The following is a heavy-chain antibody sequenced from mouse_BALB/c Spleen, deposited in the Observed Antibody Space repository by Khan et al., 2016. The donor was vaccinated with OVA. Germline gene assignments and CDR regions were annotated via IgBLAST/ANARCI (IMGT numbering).Heavy chain of an antibody. CDR1: GYSITSGYG. J-gene: IGHJ2*01. D-gene: IGHD1-2*01. CDR2: ISYSGST. V-gene: IGHV3-2*02. CDR3: ARTARIKY. Sequence: EVQLQESGPGLVKPSQSLSLTCTVTGYSITSGYGWNWIRQFPGNKLECMGYISYSGSTNYNPSLKSRISITRDTSTNQFFLQLNSVTTEDTATYYCARTARIKYWGQGTTLTVSS.